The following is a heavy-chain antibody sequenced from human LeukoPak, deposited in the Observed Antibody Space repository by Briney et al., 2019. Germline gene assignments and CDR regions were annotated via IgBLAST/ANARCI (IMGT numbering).Heavy chain of an antibody. V-gene: IGHV3-30*04. Sequence: QAGGSLRLSCAASGFTFSSYAMHWVRQAPGKGLEWVAVISYDGSNKYYADSVKGRFTISRDNSKNTLYLQMNSLRAEDTAVCYCARDWKRVPAALVYYGMDVWGKGTTVTVSS. CDR1: GFTFSSYA. J-gene: IGHJ6*04. CDR3: ARDWKRVPAALVYYGMDV. CDR2: ISYDGSNK. D-gene: IGHD2-2*01.